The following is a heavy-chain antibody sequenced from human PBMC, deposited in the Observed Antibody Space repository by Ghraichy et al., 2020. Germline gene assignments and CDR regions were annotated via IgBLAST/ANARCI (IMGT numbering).Heavy chain of an antibody. D-gene: IGHD2-2*01. J-gene: IGHJ2*01. CDR2: IRYDGTNK. Sequence: GESLNISCAASGFTFSNYAMHWVRQAPGKGLEWVAFIRYDGTNKHYADFVKGRFTISRDNSNSTLYLEIFNVRPEDTAVYYCARDAGGRAYQMLWYFDLWGRGTLVTVSS. V-gene: IGHV3-30*02. CDR3: ARDAGGRAYQMLWYFDL. CDR1: GFTFSNYA.